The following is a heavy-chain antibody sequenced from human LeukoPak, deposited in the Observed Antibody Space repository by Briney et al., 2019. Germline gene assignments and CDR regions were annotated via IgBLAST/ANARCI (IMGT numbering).Heavy chain of an antibody. CDR1: GYTYTGYY. D-gene: IGHD3-9*01. CDR2: INPNSGGT. V-gene: IGHV1-2*02. J-gene: IGHJ6*02. Sequence: ASVKVSCKASGYTYTGYYMHWVRQAPGQGLEWMGWINPNSGGTNYAQKFQGRVTMTRDTSISTAYMELSRLRSDDTAVYYCARARPTRYYDILTGYYSSYYYYGMDVWGQGTTVTVSS. CDR3: ARARPTRYYDILTGYYSSYYYYGMDV.